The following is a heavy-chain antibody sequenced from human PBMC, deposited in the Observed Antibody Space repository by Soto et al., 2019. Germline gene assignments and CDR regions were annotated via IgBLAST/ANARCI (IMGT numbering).Heavy chain of an antibody. J-gene: IGHJ5*02. V-gene: IGHV4-38-2*01. D-gene: IGHD3-22*01. CDR1: GYSISSGDY. Sequence: PSETLSLTCAGSGYSISSGDYWGWLRQPPGKGLEWIGSIYHGVSTYYNPSLNSRVTLSIDMTNNHVSLILNSVNAADKAVYAYSRVCHWVPYYYDSSPYTFAKWFDPLGQGTLVPVSS. CDR2: IYHGVST. CDR3: SRVCHWVPYYYDSSPYTFAKWFDP.